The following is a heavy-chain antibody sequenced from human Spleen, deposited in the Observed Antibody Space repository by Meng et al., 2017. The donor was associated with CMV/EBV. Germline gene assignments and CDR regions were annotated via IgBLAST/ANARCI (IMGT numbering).Heavy chain of an antibody. J-gene: IGHJ4*02. Sequence: CTVSGGSINSGDYFWSWVRQPPGKGLEWIGYIYYSGSTFYNPSLKGRVTISVDTSTNQFSLRLSSVTAADTAVYFCARLLEWPFPFDSWGQGTLVTVSS. CDR1: GGSINSGDYF. CDR2: IYYSGST. CDR3: ARLLEWPFPFDS. D-gene: IGHD3-3*01. V-gene: IGHV4-30-4*01.